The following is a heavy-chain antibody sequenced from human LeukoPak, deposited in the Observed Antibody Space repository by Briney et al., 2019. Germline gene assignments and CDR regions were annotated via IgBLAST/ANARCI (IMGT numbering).Heavy chain of an antibody. D-gene: IGHD1-1*01. CDR1: GFTFSNAW. Sequence: PGGSLRLSCAASGFTFSNAWMSWVRQAPGKGLEWVGRIKSKTDGGTTDYAAPVKGRFTISRDDSKNTLYLQMNSLKTEDTAVYYCTTDPEKTGTVFGYWGQGTLVTVSS. V-gene: IGHV3-15*01. J-gene: IGHJ4*02. CDR3: TTDPEKTGTVFGY. CDR2: IKSKTDGGTT.